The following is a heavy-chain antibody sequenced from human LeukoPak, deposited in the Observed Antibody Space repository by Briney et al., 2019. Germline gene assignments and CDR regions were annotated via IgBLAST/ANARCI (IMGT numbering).Heavy chain of an antibody. CDR2: IYYSRST. Sequence: SETLSLTCTVSGGSISSYYWSWIRQPPGKGLEWIGYIYYSRSTNYNPSLKSRVTISVDTSKNQFSLKLSSVTAADTAVYYCARLNYDFWSGYCGFDPWGQGTLATVSS. CDR1: GGSISSYY. J-gene: IGHJ5*02. D-gene: IGHD3-3*01. CDR3: ARLNYDFWSGYCGFDP. V-gene: IGHV4-59*01.